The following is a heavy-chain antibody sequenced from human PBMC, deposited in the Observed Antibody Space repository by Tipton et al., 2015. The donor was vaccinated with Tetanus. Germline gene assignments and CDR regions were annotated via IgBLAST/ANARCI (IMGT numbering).Heavy chain of an antibody. Sequence: QLVQSGPEVKEPGASVKVSCKASGYTFTSYGISWVRQAPGQGLEWMGWISAYNGNTNYAQKLQGRVTMTTDTSTSTAYMELRSLRSDDPAVYYCARTLRSYYYYGMDVWGQGTTVTVSS. D-gene: IGHD3-16*01. CDR1: GYTFTSYG. CDR2: ISAYNGNT. V-gene: IGHV1-18*01. CDR3: ARTLRSYYYYGMDV. J-gene: IGHJ6*02.